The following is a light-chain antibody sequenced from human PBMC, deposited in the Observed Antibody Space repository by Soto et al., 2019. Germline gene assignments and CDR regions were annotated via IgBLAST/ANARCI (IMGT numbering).Light chain of an antibody. CDR2: DAS. J-gene: IGKJ5*01. CDR1: QNIRNL. Sequence: AVGDSVTITCRASQNIRNLLAWYQQKPGKAPKPLIFDASTLKTGVPSRFGGSGSGAEFNFTISSLQPEDFATYYCQQLNSYPITCGQGTRREIK. V-gene: IGKV1-5*01. CDR3: QQLNSYPIT.